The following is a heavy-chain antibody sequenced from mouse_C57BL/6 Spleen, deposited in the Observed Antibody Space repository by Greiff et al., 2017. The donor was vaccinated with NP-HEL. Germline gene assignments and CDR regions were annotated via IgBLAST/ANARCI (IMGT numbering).Heavy chain of an antibody. CDR2: IHPNSGST. Sequence: QVQLQQPGAELVKPGASVKLSCKASGYTFTSYWMHWVKQRPGQGLEWIGMIHPNSGSTNYNEKFKSKATLTVDKSSSTAYMQLSSLTSEDSAVYYGARGGDYDERAWFAYWGQGTLVTVSA. CDR3: ARGGDYDERAWFAY. V-gene: IGHV1-64*01. D-gene: IGHD2-4*01. CDR1: GYTFTSYW. J-gene: IGHJ3*01.